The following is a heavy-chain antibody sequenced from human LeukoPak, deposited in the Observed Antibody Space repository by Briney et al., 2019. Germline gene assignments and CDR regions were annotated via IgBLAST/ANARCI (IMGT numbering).Heavy chain of an antibody. CDR3: ARDCSSTSRYADY. D-gene: IGHD2-2*01. CDR1: GFTFSSYS. V-gene: IGHV3-21*01. J-gene: IGHJ4*02. CDR2: ISSSSSYI. Sequence: GGSLRLSCAASGFTFSSYSMNWVRQAPGKGLEWVSSISSSSSYIYYADSVKGRFTISRDNAKNSLYLQMNSLRAEDTAVYYCARDCSSTSRYADYWGQGTLVTVSS.